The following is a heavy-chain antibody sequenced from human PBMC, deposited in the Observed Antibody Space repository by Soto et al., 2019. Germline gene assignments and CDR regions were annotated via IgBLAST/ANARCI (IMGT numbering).Heavy chain of an antibody. CDR2: ISGSGGST. J-gene: IGHJ6*02. CDR1: GFTFSSYA. Sequence: PGESLKISCAASGFTFSSYAMSWVRQAPGKGLDWVSAISGSGGSTYYADSVKGRFTISRDNSKNTLYLQMNSLRAEDTAVYYCAKAPHPYGDRSYYYYGMDVWGQGTTVTVSS. CDR3: AKAPHPYGDRSYYYYGMDV. D-gene: IGHD4-17*01. V-gene: IGHV3-23*01.